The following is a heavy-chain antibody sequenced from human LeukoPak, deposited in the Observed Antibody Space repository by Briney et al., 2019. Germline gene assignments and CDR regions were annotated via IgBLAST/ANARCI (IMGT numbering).Heavy chain of an antibody. CDR1: GFTFSSYS. V-gene: IGHV3-48*02. D-gene: IGHD2-15*01. CDR2: IISSSSTI. Sequence: PWGSLRLSCAASGFTFSSYSMNCVRQAPGRRVQWVSYIISSSSTIYYADSLKGRVTICRDNAKNSLYLQMNSLRDEDTAVYYCARDSKGYCSGGSCYSGLPPYYYYYYGMDVWGQGTTVTVSS. CDR3: ARDSKGYCSGGSCYSGLPPYYYYYYGMDV. J-gene: IGHJ6*02.